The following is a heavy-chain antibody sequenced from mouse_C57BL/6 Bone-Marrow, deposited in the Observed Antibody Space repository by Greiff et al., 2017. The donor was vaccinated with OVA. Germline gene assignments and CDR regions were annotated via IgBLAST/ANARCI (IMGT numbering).Heavy chain of an antibody. CDR2: IDPSDSYT. CDR1: GYTFTSYW. V-gene: IGHV1-69*01. D-gene: IGHD1-1*01. J-gene: IGHJ4*01. CDR3: AKNFPHYYGSSSYYAMDY. Sequence: QVQLQQPGAELVMPGASVKLSCKASGYTFTSYWMHWVKQRPGQGLEWIGEIDPSDSYTNYNQKFKGKSTLTVDKSSSTAYMQLSSLTSEDSAVYYCAKNFPHYYGSSSYYAMDYWGQGTSVTVSS.